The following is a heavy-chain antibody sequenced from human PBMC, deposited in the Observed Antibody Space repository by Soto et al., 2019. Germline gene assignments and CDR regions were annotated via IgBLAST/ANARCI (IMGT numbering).Heavy chain of an antibody. CDR2: ISGSGGST. Sequence: EVQLLESGGGLVQPGGSLRLSCAASGFTFSSYAMSWVRQAPGQGREWVSAISGSGGSTYSADSVKGRFTISRDNSKNTLNRQMNSLRAEDTAVYYWAKIPQSSSWYVEAFDIWGQGTMVTVSS. CDR3: AKIPQSSSWYVEAFDI. V-gene: IGHV3-23*01. CDR1: GFTFSSYA. J-gene: IGHJ3*02. D-gene: IGHD6-13*01.